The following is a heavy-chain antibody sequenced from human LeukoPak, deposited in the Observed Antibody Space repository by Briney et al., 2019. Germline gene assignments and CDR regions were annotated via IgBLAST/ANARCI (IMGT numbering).Heavy chain of an antibody. CDR2: INPNSGGT. CDR3: ARGRRRIMITFVGVYYFDY. J-gene: IGHJ4*02. V-gene: IGHV1-2*02. CDR1: GYTFTGYY. D-gene: IGHD3-16*01. Sequence: ASVKVSCKASGYTFTGYYMHWVRQAPGQGLEWMGWINPNSGGTNYAQKFQGRVTMTRDTSISTAYMELSRLRSDDTAVYYCARGRRRIMITFVGVYYFDYWGQGTLVTVSS.